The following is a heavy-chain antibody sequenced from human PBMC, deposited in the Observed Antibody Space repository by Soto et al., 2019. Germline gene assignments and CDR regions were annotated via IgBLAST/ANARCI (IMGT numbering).Heavy chain of an antibody. Sequence: EVQLLESGGGLVQPGGSLRLSCAASGVTFSSSAMSCVRHAPGKGLEWVSGISGRGGITSSVDSVKGRFTISRDNSKNALYLQMNRLRAEDPDIYFCAKRGYCSAYRCYNFFDQWGQGTLVTVSS. J-gene: IGHJ4*02. V-gene: IGHV3-23*01. D-gene: IGHD2-15*01. CDR2: ISGRGGIT. CDR1: GVTFSSSA. CDR3: AKRGYCSAYRCYNFFDQ.